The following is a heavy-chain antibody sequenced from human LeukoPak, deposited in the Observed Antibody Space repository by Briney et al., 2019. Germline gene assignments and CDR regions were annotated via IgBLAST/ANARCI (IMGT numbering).Heavy chain of an antibody. CDR2: ISWNSGSL. Sequence: PGRSLRLSCAASGFPFDNYAMHWVRQAPGKGLEWVSGISWNSGSLGYADSVKGRFTISRDNAKNSLYLRMNSLRPEDTAFYFCAKDIGPLTYDYDTSAYSGAFEYWGQGTLVTVSS. V-gene: IGHV3-9*01. J-gene: IGHJ4*02. D-gene: IGHD3-22*01. CDR1: GFPFDNYA. CDR3: AKDIGPLTYDYDTSAYSGAFEY.